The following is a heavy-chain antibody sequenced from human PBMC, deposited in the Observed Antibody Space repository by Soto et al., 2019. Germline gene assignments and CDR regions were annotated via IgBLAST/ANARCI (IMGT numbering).Heavy chain of an antibody. CDR1: GLTLSSYA. Sequence: QVQLVESGGGVFQPGRSLRLSCAASGLTLSSYAMNWVRQAPGKGLEWVALISYDGSNKYYADSVKGRFTISRDSSKNTLYLQMNSLRDADTAFYYCGRCSSTSCHLGSDYWGQGTLVTVSS. V-gene: IGHV3-30-3*01. D-gene: IGHD2-2*01. CDR2: ISYDGSNK. CDR3: GRCSSTSCHLGSDY. J-gene: IGHJ4*02.